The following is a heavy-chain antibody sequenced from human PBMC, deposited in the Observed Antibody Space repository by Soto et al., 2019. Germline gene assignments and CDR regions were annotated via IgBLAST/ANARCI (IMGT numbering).Heavy chain of an antibody. V-gene: IGHV3-23*01. Sequence: SLRLSCAASDSTIRRYAMSWVRQAPGKGLEWVSGITGNSARIYYADSVKGRFSISRDNSKNTLYLQMDTLRAEDTAVYYCAKNGDFDYDAFDVWGQGTVVTVS. CDR3: AKNGDFDYDAFDV. CDR2: ITGNSARI. D-gene: IGHD3-16*01. J-gene: IGHJ3*01. CDR1: DSTIRRYA.